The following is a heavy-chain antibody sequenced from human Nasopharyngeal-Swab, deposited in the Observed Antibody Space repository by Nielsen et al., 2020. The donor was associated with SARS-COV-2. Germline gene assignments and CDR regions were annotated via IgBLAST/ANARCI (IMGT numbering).Heavy chain of an antibody. V-gene: IGHV3-33*01. CDR2: IWYDGSNK. D-gene: IGHD6-13*01. CDR3: AREILGAAAGSYYYYYYGMDV. J-gene: IGHJ6*02. Sequence: VRQAPGKGLEWVAVIWYDGSNKYYADSVKGRFTISRDNSKNTLYLQMNSLRAGDTAVYYCAREILGAAAGSYYYYYYGMDVWGQGTTVTVSS.